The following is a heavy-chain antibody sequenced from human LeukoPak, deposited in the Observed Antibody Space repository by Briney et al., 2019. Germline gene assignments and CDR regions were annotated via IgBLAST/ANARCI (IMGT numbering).Heavy chain of an antibody. J-gene: IGHJ3*02. CDR1: GGSISSGDYY. CDR2: IYHSGST. Sequence: PSETLSLTCTVSGGSISSGDYYWGWIRQPPGKGLEWIGRIYHSGSTYYNPCLKSRVTISVDTSKNQFSLKLSSVTAADTAVYYCASPIMTTVTTSSNAFDIWGQGTMVTVSS. V-gene: IGHV4-39*07. CDR3: ASPIMTTVTTSSNAFDI. D-gene: IGHD4-17*01.